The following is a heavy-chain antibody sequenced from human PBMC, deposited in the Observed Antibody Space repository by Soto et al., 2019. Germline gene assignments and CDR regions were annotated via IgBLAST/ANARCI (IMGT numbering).Heavy chain of an antibody. J-gene: IGHJ4*02. CDR3: ARVGNYGDYVNY. D-gene: IGHD4-17*01. CDR2: IIPIFGTA. V-gene: IGHV1-69*13. CDR1: GGTFSSYA. Sequence: GASVKVSCKASGGTFSSYAISWVRQAPGQGLEWMGGIIPIFGTANYAQKFQGRVTITADESTSTAYMELSSLRSEDTAVYYCARVGNYGDYVNYWGQGTLVTVSS.